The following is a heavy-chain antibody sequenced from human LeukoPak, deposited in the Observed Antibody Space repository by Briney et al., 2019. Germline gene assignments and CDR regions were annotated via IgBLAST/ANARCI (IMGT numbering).Heavy chain of an antibody. V-gene: IGHV3-33*01. J-gene: IGHJ4*02. Sequence: GGSLRLSCAASGFTFSSYGMHWVRQAPGKGLEWVAVIWYDGSNKYYADSVKGRFTISRDNSKNTLYLQMNSLRAEDTAVYYCARGSYYYGSGSYRPKYYFDYWGQGTLVTVSS. CDR3: ARGSYYYGSGSYRPKYYFDY. D-gene: IGHD3-10*01. CDR2: IWYDGSNK. CDR1: GFTFSSYG.